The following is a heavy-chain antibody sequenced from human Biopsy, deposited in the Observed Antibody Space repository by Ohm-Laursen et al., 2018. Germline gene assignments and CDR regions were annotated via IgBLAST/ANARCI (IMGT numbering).Heavy chain of an antibody. J-gene: IGHJ4*02. CDR3: ARDPLNGHKHFDY. D-gene: IGHD2-8*01. CDR1: SYTFTDYN. Sequence: ASVKVSCKAPSYTFTDYNIHWMRQAPGQGLEWLGYINCKTGAANYAQKFQGTVTMTRDTSISTAYLALGSLRSADTAIYYCARDPLNGHKHFDYWGQGSLVTVSS. CDR2: INCKTGAA. V-gene: IGHV1-2*02.